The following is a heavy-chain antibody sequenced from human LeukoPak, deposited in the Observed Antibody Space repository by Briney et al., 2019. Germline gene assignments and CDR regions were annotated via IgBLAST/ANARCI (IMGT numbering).Heavy chain of an antibody. CDR2: ISYDGSNK. J-gene: IGHJ6*03. D-gene: IGHD3-10*01. V-gene: IGHV3-30*01. CDR3: ARGNGGSEYYYYYMDV. Sequence: GGSLRLSCAASGFTFSSYAMHWVRQAPGKGLEWVAVISYDGSNKYYADSVKGRFTISRDNSKNTLYLQMNSLRAEDTAVYYCARGNGGSEYYYYYMDVWGKGTTVTVSS. CDR1: GFTFSSYA.